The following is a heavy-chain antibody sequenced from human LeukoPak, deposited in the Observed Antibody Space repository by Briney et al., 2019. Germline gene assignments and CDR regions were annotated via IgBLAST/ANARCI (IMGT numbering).Heavy chain of an antibody. CDR2: FYSGGAT. V-gene: IGHV3-53*01. CDR3: ARGRGLDV. CDR1: GFIVSANY. D-gene: IGHD2-15*01. Sequence: PGGSLRLSCAASGFIVSANYISWVRQTPGKGLEWVSIFYSGGATFYVDSVKGRFTISRDNSKNMLYLQMNSLRAEDTAVYYCARGRGLDVWGQGTTVTVSS. J-gene: IGHJ6*02.